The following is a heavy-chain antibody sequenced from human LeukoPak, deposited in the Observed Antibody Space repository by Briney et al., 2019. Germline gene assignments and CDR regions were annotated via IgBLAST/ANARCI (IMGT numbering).Heavy chain of an antibody. J-gene: IGHJ6*03. CDR1: GFTFSDYY. CDR3: AGTYSSSSFLYYYYMDV. D-gene: IGHD6-6*01. V-gene: IGHV3-11*04. CDR2: ISSSGSTI. Sequence: SGGSLRLSCAASGFTFSDYYMSWIRQAPGKGLEWVSYISSSGSTIYYADSVKGRFTISRDNAKNSLYLQMNSLRAEDTAVYYCAGTYSSSSFLYYYYMDVWGKGTTVTVSS.